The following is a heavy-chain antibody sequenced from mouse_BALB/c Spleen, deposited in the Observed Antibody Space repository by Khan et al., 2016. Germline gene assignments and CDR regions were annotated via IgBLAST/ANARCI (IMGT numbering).Heavy chain of an antibody. CDR2: ISYSGST. CDR3: ARTASIKY. J-gene: IGHJ2*01. D-gene: IGHD1-2*01. V-gene: IGHV3-2*02. CDR1: GYSITSGYG. Sequence: EVQLQESGPGLVKPSQSLSLTCTVTGYSITSGYGWNWIRQFPGNKLEWMGYISYSGSTNSNPSLKSRITITRNPSKNQFFLQLNSVTTEDTATYYCARTASIKYWGQGTTLTVSS.